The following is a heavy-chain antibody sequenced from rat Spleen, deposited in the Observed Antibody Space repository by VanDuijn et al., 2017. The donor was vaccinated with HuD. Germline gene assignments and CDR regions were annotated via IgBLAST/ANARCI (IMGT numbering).Heavy chain of an antibody. D-gene: IGHD1-6*01. CDR1: GFSLTRYH. CDR2: IWTGGST. V-gene: IGHV2-43*01. CDR3: ARDAGILQY. Sequence: QVQLKESGPGLVQPSQTLSLTCTVSGFSLTRYHVTWVRQPSGKGLEWMGVIWTGGSTTYNSLLKSRLSISRDISKSQVFIRMNSLQTEDTATYYCARDAGILQYWGQGVMVTVSS. J-gene: IGHJ2*01.